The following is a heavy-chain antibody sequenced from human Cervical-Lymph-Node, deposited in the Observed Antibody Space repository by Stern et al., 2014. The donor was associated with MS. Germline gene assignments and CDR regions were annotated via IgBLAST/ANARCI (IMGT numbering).Heavy chain of an antibody. CDR1: GYSFTRSD. J-gene: IGHJ5*02. D-gene: IGHD3-10*01. CDR3: ARSGLGGAVGS. Sequence: QLVQSGAEVKQPGASVKVSCKTSGYSFTRSDIHWVRQAPGQGLEWMGLSVPGDGTTTYARTWQGRVSMTRDTSATTAYLELRSLRSEDTAVYYCARSGLGGAVGSWGQGTLVTVSA. CDR2: SVPGDGTT. V-gene: IGHV1-46*04.